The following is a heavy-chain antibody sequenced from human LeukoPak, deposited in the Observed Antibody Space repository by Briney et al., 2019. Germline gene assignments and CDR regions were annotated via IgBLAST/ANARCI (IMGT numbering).Heavy chain of an antibody. CDR1: GYTFTSYG. CDR2: ISAYNGNT. V-gene: IGHV1-18*01. Sequence: GASVKVSCKASGYTFTSYGISWVRQAPGQGHEWMGWISAYNGNTNYAQKLQGRVTMTTDTSTSTAYMELRSLRSDDTAVYYCARDIPYFGVVPYYYYYMDVWGKGTTVTVSS. D-gene: IGHD3-3*01. CDR3: ARDIPYFGVVPYYYYYMDV. J-gene: IGHJ6*03.